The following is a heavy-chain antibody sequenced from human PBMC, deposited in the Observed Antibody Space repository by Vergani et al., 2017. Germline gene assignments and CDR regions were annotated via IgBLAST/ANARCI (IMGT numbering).Heavy chain of an antibody. CDR1: GYTFTTYA. CDR2: INAGNGNT. Sequence: QVQLVQSGAEVRKPGASVKVSCKASGYTFTTYAMHWVRQAPGQRLEWMGWINAGNGNTKCSQKFQGRVTITRDTAASTAYMELSSLRFEDTAVYYWAGDPRRDGYNEAFDIWGQGTMVTVSS. D-gene: IGHD5-24*01. V-gene: IGHV1-3*01. J-gene: IGHJ3*02. CDR3: AGDPRRDGYNEAFDI.